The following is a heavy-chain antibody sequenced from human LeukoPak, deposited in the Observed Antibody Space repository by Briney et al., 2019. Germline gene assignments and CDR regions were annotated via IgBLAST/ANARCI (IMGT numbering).Heavy chain of an antibody. CDR3: ARDAAESYYGY. CDR1: GFTFSSYG. Sequence: GGSLRLSCAASGFTFSSYGMHWVRQAPGKGLEWVSSISSSSSYIYYADSVKGRFTISRDNAKNSLYLQMNSLRAEDTAVYYCARDAAESYYGYWGQGTLVTVSS. D-gene: IGHD1-26*01. CDR2: ISSSSSYI. V-gene: IGHV3-21*01. J-gene: IGHJ4*02.